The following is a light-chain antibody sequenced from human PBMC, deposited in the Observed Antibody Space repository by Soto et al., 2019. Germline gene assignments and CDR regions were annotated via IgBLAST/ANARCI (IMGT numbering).Light chain of an antibody. J-gene: IGKJ4*01. CDR2: GAS. Sequence: EIVVTQSPATLSLSPGQRATLSCRTSQNINNKLVWYQQKPGQAPRLLIYGASTRATGIPARFSGSGSGTEFTLTISSLQSEDLEVYSCQHYNNWPLTVGGGTKGEIK. CDR3: QHYNNWPLT. V-gene: IGKV3-15*01. CDR1: QNINNK.